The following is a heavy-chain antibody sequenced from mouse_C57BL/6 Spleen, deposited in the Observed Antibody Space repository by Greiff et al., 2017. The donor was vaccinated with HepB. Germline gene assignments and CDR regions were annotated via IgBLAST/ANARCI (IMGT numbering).Heavy chain of an antibody. Sequence: EVQLQESGPVLARPGASVKMSCKTSGYTFTSYWMHWVTQRPGQGLEWIGAIYPGNSDTSYNQKFKGKAKLTAVTSASTAYMELSSLTNEDSAVYYCTRGGYGSSSAWFAYWGQGTLVTVSA. CDR3: TRGGYGSSSAWFAY. CDR1: GYTFTSYW. D-gene: IGHD1-1*01. J-gene: IGHJ3*01. V-gene: IGHV1-5*01. CDR2: IYPGNSDT.